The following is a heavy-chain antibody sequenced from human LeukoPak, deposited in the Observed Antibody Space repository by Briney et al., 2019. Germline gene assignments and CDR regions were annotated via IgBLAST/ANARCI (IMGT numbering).Heavy chain of an antibody. V-gene: IGHV3-48*01. CDR1: GFTFSDYS. Sequence: GGSLRLSCAASGFTFSDYSMNWVRQAPGKGLEWVSYISSSSYTIYYADSVKGRFTISRDNARNSLYLQMNSLRAEDTAVYYCAKDHNFRGSGTPWDWGQGTLVTVSS. D-gene: IGHD3-10*01. CDR2: ISSSSYTI. CDR3: AKDHNFRGSGTPWD. J-gene: IGHJ4*02.